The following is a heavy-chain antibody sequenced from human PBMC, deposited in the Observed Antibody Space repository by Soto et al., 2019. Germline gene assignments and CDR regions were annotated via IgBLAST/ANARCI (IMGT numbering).Heavy chain of an antibody. CDR2: ISAYNGNS. Sequence: QVQLVQSGAEVKKPGASVKVSCKASGYTFTSYGISWVRQAPGQGLEWMGWISAYNGNSNYAQKLQGRVTMTTDTSTSTAYMELRSLRSDDTAVYYCARDHDYGDYPALDAFDIWGQGTMVTVSS. D-gene: IGHD4-17*01. V-gene: IGHV1-18*01. CDR1: GYTFTSYG. J-gene: IGHJ3*02. CDR3: ARDHDYGDYPALDAFDI.